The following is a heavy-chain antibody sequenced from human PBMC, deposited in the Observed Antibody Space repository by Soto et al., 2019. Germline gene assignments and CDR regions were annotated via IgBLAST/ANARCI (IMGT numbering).Heavy chain of an antibody. Sequence: QVQLVESGGGVVQPGRSLRLSCAASGFTFSSYGMHWVRQAPGKGLEWVAVISYDGSNKYYADSVKGRFTISRDNSKNTLYLQMNSLRAEDTAVYYCAKDGTPVGVLLWFGELYYFDYWGQGTLVTVSS. V-gene: IGHV3-30*18. CDR2: ISYDGSNK. D-gene: IGHD3-10*01. J-gene: IGHJ4*02. CDR3: AKDGTPVGVLLWFGELYYFDY. CDR1: GFTFSSYG.